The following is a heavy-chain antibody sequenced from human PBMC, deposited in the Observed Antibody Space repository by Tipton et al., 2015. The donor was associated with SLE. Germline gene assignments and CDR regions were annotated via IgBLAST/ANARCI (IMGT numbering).Heavy chain of an antibody. V-gene: IGHV4-34*01. D-gene: IGHD3-3*01. CDR3: ARVHDFWSGYTRGFDP. Sequence: TLSLTCAVYGGSFSGYYWSWIRQPPGKGLEWIGEINHSGSTNYNPSLKSRVTISVDTSKNQFSLKLSSVTAADTAVYYCARVHDFWSGYTRGFDPWGQGTLVTVSS. J-gene: IGHJ5*02. CDR1: GGSFSGYY. CDR2: INHSGST.